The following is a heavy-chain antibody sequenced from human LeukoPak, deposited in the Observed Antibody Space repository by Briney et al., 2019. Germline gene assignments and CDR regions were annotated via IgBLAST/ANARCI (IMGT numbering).Heavy chain of an antibody. D-gene: IGHD5-24*01. Sequence: GGSLRLSCAASGFTVSSNYMSWVRQAPGKGLEWVSVIYSGGSTDYKDSVKDRFTISRDNSKNTLYLQMNSLRAEDTAVYYCAKEMTTMNAFDIWGQGTMVTVSS. CDR1: GFTVSSNY. CDR2: IYSGGST. V-gene: IGHV3-66*01. J-gene: IGHJ3*02. CDR3: AKEMTTMNAFDI.